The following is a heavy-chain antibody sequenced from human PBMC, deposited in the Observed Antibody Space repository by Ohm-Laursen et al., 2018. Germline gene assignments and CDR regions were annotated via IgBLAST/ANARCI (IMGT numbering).Heavy chain of an antibody. CDR3: AKDSSGGYYGMHV. D-gene: IGHD3-10*01. Sequence: SLRLSCTASGFTFDDYAMHWVRQAPGKGLEWVSSISWNSGTIGYADSMKGRFTISRDNAKNSLYLQMNSLRAEDTALYYCAKDSSGGYYGMHVWGQGTTVTVSS. V-gene: IGHV3-9*01. CDR1: GFTFDDYA. J-gene: IGHJ6*02. CDR2: ISWNSGTI.